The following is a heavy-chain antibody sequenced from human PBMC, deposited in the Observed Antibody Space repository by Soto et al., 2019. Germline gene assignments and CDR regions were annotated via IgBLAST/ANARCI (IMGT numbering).Heavy chain of an antibody. V-gene: IGHV1-46*03. D-gene: IGHD2-15*01. Sequence: ASVKVSCKASGYTFTSYYMHWVRQAPGQGLEWMGIINPSGGSTSYAQKFQGRVTMTRDTSTSTVYMELSSLRSEDTAVYYCAQEGYGSGGSCYTGIGYWGQGTLVTVSS. J-gene: IGHJ4*02. CDR1: GYTFTSYY. CDR2: INPSGGST. CDR3: AQEGYGSGGSCYTGIGY.